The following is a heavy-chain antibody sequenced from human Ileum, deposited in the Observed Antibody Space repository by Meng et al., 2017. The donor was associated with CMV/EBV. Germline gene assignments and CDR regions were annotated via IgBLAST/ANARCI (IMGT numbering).Heavy chain of an antibody. J-gene: IGHJ4*02. CDR2: INTNTGNP. D-gene: IGHD5-18*01. Sequence: QVQLVQSGSELKEPGASVKVSCKTSGYTFISYGINWVREAPGQRLEWMGWINTNTGNPTYAQDFTGRFVFSLDTSVSTAYLQISSLRAEDTVVYYCTRGAGAHTAKFDYWGQGTLVTVSS. CDR3: TRGAGAHTAKFDY. V-gene: IGHV7-4-1*02. CDR1: GYTFISYG.